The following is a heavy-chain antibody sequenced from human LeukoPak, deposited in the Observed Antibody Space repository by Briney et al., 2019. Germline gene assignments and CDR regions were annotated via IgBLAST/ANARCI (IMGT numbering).Heavy chain of an antibody. CDR2: FDPEDGET. CDR3: ATGDGYNSGTFDY. D-gene: IGHD5-24*01. CDR1: GYTLTELS. Sequence: GASVKVSCKVSGYTLTELSMHWVRQAPGKGLEWMGGFDPEDGETIYAQRFQGRVTMTEDTSTDTAYMELSSLRSEDTAVYYCATGDGYNSGTFDYWGQGTLVTVSS. V-gene: IGHV1-24*01. J-gene: IGHJ4*02.